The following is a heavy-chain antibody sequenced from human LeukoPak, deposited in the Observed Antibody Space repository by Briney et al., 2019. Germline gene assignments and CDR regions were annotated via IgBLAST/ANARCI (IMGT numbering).Heavy chain of an antibody. V-gene: IGHV4-39*01. CDR3: ARRGYSQSPYYFGY. CDR1: GGSISSSSYY. J-gene: IGHJ4*02. Sequence: SETLSLTCTVSGGSISSSSYYWGWIRQPPGKGLEWIGSIYYSGSTYYNPSLKSRVTISVDTSKNQFSLKLSSVTAADTAVYYCARRGYSQSPYYFGYWGQGTLVTVSS. CDR2: IYYSGST. D-gene: IGHD1-1*01.